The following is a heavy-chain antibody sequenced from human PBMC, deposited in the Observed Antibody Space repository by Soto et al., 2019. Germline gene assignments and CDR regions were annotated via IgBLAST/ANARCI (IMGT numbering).Heavy chain of an antibody. J-gene: IGHJ4*02. CDR2: INPSGGST. CDR3: AGEPRTPINPPRYSSGWYYFDY. Sequence: QVQLVQSGAEVKKPGASVKVSCKASGYTFTSYYMHWVRQAPGQGLEWMGIINPSGGSTSYAQKFQGRVTMTRDTSTSTVYMELSSLRSEDTAVYYCAGEPRTPINPPRYSSGWYYFDYWGQGNLVTVSS. D-gene: IGHD6-19*01. CDR1: GYTFTSYY. V-gene: IGHV1-46*01.